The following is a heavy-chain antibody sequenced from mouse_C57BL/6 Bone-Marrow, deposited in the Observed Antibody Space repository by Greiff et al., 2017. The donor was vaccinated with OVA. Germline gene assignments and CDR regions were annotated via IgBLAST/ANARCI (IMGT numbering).Heavy chain of an antibody. J-gene: IGHJ2*01. CDR3: ARNYYSYFDY. Sequence: EVHLVESGGGLVKPGGSLKLSCAASGFTFSDYGMHWVRQAPEKGLEWVAYISRGSSTIYYADTVKGRFTISRDNAKNTLFLQLTSLRSEDTAMYYCARNYYSYFDYWGQGTTLTVSA. V-gene: IGHV5-17*01. CDR2: ISRGSSTI. CDR1: GFTFSDYG. D-gene: IGHD2-12*01.